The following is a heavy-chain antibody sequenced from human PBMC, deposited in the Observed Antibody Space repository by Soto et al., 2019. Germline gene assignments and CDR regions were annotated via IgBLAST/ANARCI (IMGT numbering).Heavy chain of an antibody. CDR1: GGSISSGDYY. CDR3: ARDVSRYYGMDV. CDR2: IYYSGST. Sequence: QVQLQESGPGLVKPSQTLSLTCTVSGGSISSGDYYWTWIRQPPGKGLEWIGYIYYSGSTYYNPSLKTRVTISVDTSKNQFSLKLSAVTAADTAVYYCARDVSRYYGMDVWGQGTTVTVSS. V-gene: IGHV4-30-4*01. J-gene: IGHJ6*02.